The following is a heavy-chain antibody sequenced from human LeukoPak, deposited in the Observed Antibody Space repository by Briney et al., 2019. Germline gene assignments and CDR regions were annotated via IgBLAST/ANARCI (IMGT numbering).Heavy chain of an antibody. V-gene: IGHV3-23*01. J-gene: IGHJ6*03. CDR1: GFTFSSYG. CDR2: ISGGGDST. Sequence: PGGSLRLSCAASGFTFSSYGMGWVRQAPGEGLEWVSGISGGGDSTYYSDSVKGRFTISRDNSKNTLYLQMNSLRAEDTAIYYCAKEADILTGYATRYLGVWGKGTTVTISS. CDR3: AKEADILTGYATRYLGV. D-gene: IGHD3-9*01.